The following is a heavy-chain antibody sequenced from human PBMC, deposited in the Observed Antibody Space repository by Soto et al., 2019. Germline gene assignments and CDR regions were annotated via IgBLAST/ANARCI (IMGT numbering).Heavy chain of an antibody. V-gene: IGHV3-30*04. CDR1: GFTFSSYA. CDR3: ARDYSNGWTPVGVFDP. Sequence: QVQLVESGGGVVQPGRSLRLSCAASGFTFSSYAIHWVRQAPGKGLEWVAVISYDGRNKYYADSVKGRFTISRDNSKNTLYLQMNSLRAEDTAVYYWARDYSNGWTPVGVFDPCGQGTLVTVSS. CDR2: ISYDGRNK. J-gene: IGHJ5*02. D-gene: IGHD6-19*01.